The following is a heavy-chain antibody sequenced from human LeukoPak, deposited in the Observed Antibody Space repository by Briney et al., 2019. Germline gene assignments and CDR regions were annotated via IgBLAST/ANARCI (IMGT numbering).Heavy chain of an antibody. CDR1: GGSISSYS. J-gene: IGHJ4*02. D-gene: IGHD2-8*01. CDR3: ARSRYCTSGVCYRAFDY. CDR2: IHYPGST. Sequence: SETLSLTCTVSGGSISSYSWSCIRQPPGKGLEWIGDIHYPGSTNCNPSLKSRVTISVDTSKNQFSLKLNSVTAADTAVYYCARSRYCTSGVCYRAFDYWGQGTLVTVSS. V-gene: IGHV4-59*08.